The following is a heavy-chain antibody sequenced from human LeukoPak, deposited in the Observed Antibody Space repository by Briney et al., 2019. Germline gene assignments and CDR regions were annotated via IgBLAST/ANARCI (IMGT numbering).Heavy chain of an antibody. J-gene: IGHJ4*02. Sequence: GGSLRLSCAASGFTFSSYWMHWVRHAPGKGLVWVSRINSDGSSTSYADSVKGRFTISRDNAKNTLYLQMNSLRAEDTAVYYCAGPGRSYRLDYWGQGTLVTVSS. CDR2: INSDGSST. V-gene: IGHV3-74*01. D-gene: IGHD3-10*01. CDR3: AGPGRSYRLDY. CDR1: GFTFSSYW.